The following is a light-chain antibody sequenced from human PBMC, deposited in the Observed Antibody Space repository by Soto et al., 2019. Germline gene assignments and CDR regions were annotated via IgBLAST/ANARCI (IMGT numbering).Light chain of an antibody. CDR3: QQYGSSPFT. CDR1: QSLSSNY. Sequence: EFVLRQFPGTLPFSPGEEATFSCWPSQSLSSNYLAWYQQKPGQAPRLLISGSSIRATGIPARFSGSGSGTNFTLTISSLEPEDFAVFYCQQYGSSPFTFGPGTKVDIK. CDR2: GSS. J-gene: IGKJ3*01. V-gene: IGKV3-20*01.